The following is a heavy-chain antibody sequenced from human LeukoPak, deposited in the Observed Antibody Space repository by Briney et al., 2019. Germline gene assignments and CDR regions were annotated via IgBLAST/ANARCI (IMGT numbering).Heavy chain of an antibody. D-gene: IGHD3-16*02. V-gene: IGHV5-51*01. CDR1: GYSFTSYW. J-gene: IGHJ4*02. CDR3: ARADYDYVWGSYPPTYFDY. Sequence: GESLKISXKGSGYSFTSYWIGWVRQMPGKGLEWMGIIYPGDSDTRYSPSFQGQVTISADKSISTAYLQWSSLKASDTAMYYCARADYDYVWGSYPPTYFDYWGQGTLVTVSS. CDR2: IYPGDSDT.